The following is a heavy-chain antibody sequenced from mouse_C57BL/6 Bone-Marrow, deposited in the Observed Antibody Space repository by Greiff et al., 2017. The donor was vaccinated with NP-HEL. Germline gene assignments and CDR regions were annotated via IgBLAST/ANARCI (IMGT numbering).Heavy chain of an antibody. V-gene: IGHV1-76*01. CDR1: GYTFTDYY. CDR2: IYPGSGNT. J-gene: IGHJ3*01. Sequence: QVQLQQSGAELVRPGASVTLSCKASGYTFTDYYINWVKQRPGQGLEWIARIYPGSGNTYYNEKFKGKATLTAEKSSSTAYMQLSSLTSDDSAVYFGALREGYGSSPAWFAYWGQGTLVTVSA. CDR3: ALREGYGSSPAWFAY. D-gene: IGHD1-1*01.